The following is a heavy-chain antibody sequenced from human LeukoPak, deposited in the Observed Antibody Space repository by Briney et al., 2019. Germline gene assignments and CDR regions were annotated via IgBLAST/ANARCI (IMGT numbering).Heavy chain of an antibody. CDR2: IYTGDSDT. J-gene: IGHJ4*02. Sequence: HGESLKISCKTSGYTFTNYWIGWVRQMPGKGLEWMGIIYTGDSDTRYSPSFQGQVTMSADRSINTAYLQWSSLKASDTAMYYCARKLGPNYFDSSAFDYWGQGTLVTVSS. V-gene: IGHV5-51*01. D-gene: IGHD3-22*01. CDR1: GYTFTNYW. CDR3: ARKLGPNYFDSSAFDY.